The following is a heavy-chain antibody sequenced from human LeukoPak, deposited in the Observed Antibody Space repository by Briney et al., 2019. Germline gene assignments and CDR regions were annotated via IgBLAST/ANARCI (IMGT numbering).Heavy chain of an antibody. CDR1: GFTFSSYG. V-gene: IGHV3-33*06. J-gene: IGHJ4*02. CDR3: AEGLLPYYFDY. Sequence: GGSLRLSCAASGFTFSSYGMHWVRQAPGKGLEWVAVIWCDGSNKYYADSVKGRFTISRDNSKNTLSLQMNSLRAEDTSVYYCAEGLLPYYFDYWGQGTLVTVSS. CDR2: IWCDGSNK. D-gene: IGHD2-15*01.